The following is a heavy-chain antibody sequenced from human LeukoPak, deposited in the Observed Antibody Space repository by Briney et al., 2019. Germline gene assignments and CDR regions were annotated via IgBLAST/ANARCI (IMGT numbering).Heavy chain of an antibody. D-gene: IGHD2-2*01. J-gene: IGHJ5*02. V-gene: IGHV4-30-2*01. CDR1: GGSISSGGYS. CDR2: IYHSGST. Sequence: SETLSLTCAVSGGSISSGGYSWSWIRQPPGKGLEWIGYIYHSGSTYYNPSHQSRVTMSVDTSKNQFSLKLSSVTAADTAVYYCARGGADIVVVPAALGFDPWGQGTLVTVSS. CDR3: ARGGADIVVVPAALGFDP.